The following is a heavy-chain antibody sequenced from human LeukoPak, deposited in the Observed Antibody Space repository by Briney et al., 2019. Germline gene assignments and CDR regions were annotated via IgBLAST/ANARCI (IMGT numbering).Heavy chain of an antibody. CDR2: ISSSGSTI. J-gene: IGHJ3*02. CDR1: GFSFSDYY. V-gene: IGHV3-11*01. CDR3: ARDAIAVDAFDI. Sequence: AGSLTLSCAASGFSFSDYYMSWIGQAPGKGLEWVSYISSSGSTIYYADPAKGRFTISRDNAKNSLYLQMNSLRAEDTAVYYCARDAIAVDAFDIWGQGTMVTVSS. D-gene: IGHD6-19*01.